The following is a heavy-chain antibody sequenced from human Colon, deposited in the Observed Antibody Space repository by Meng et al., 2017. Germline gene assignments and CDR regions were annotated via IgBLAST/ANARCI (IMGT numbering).Heavy chain of an antibody. Sequence: EVQLVESGGGLVKPLRSLRLFCVASGFNFSRYSINWVRQAPGKGLEWVSTISSSSRYIYYADSVKGRFTVSRDNGKSSLYLQMNSLRAEDTAVYYCAREWIVPAGFDPWGQGTVVTVSS. CDR2: ISSSSRYI. CDR1: GFNFSRYS. CDR3: AREWIVPAGFDP. J-gene: IGHJ5*02. V-gene: IGHV3-21*01. D-gene: IGHD2-2*01.